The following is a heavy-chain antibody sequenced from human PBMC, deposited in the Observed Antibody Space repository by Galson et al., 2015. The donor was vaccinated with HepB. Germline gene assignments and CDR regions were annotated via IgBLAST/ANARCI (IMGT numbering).Heavy chain of an antibody. Sequence: ETLSLTCTVSGGSISGSSYYWGWIRQPPGKGLEWIGSICYSGSTYYNPSLKSRVTISVDTSKNQFSLKLSSVTAADTAVYYCAGIAAPPRWFDPWGQGTLVTVSS. CDR3: AGIAAPPRWFDP. V-gene: IGHV4-39*01. CDR2: ICYSGST. CDR1: GGSISGSSYY. D-gene: IGHD6-6*01. J-gene: IGHJ5*02.